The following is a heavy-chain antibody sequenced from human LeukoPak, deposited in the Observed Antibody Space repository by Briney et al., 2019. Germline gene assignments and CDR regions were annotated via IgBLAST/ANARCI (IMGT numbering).Heavy chain of an antibody. CDR3: ARDGPAVIFFGYFEY. Sequence: PGGSLRLSCAASGFAFSTYGMHWVSQAPGKGLEWVATISYDGSNKYYADSVKGRFTISRDNSKSTLYLQMSSLKGEDTAVYYCARDGPAVIFFGYFEYWGQGTLVTVSS. D-gene: IGHD2-21*01. CDR1: GFAFSTYG. V-gene: IGHV3-30*03. J-gene: IGHJ4*02. CDR2: ISYDGSNK.